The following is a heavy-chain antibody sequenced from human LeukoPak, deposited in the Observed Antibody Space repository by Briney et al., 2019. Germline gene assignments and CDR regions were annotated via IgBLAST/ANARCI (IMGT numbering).Heavy chain of an antibody. CDR1: GGSINRYY. J-gene: IGHJ3*02. D-gene: IGHD3-22*01. CDR3: ARYMIDWGSYDAFDI. V-gene: IGHV4-59*01. CDR2: IENSGSP. Sequence: KPSETLSLTCTVSGGSINRYYWSWIRQPPGKGLEWIGYIENSGSPTYNPSLKSRVTISADTSRNQFSLKLSSVTSADTAVYYCARYMIDWGSYDAFDIWGQGTMVTVSS.